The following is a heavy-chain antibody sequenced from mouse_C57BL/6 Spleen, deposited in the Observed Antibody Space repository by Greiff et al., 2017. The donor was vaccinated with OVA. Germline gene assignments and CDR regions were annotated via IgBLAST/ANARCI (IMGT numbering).Heavy chain of an antibody. J-gene: IGHJ4*01. CDR3: ARASYYGSSYYAMDY. Sequence: EVQRVESGGGLVKPGGSLKLSCAASGFTFSSYTMSWVRQTPEKRLEWVATISGGGGNTYYPDSVKGRFTISRDNAKNTLYLQMSSLRSEDTALYYCARASYYGSSYYAMDYWGQGTSVTVSS. CDR2: ISGGGGNT. V-gene: IGHV5-9*01. D-gene: IGHD1-1*01. CDR1: GFTFSSYT.